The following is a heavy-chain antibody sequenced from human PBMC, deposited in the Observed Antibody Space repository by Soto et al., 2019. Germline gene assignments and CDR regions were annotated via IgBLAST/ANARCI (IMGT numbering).Heavy chain of an antibody. V-gene: IGHV5-51*01. CDR1: GYSFTSYW. J-gene: IGHJ6*02. CDR3: ARQGLIAVTNYYCYGMDI. CDR2: IYPGDSDT. D-gene: IGHD4-17*01. Sequence: GESLKISCKGSGYSFTSYWINWVRQMPGKGLEWMGIIYPGDSDTRYSPSFQGQVTISANKSISTAYLQWSSLKASGTAMYYCARQGLIAVTNYYCYGMDIWAQGTTLTVAS.